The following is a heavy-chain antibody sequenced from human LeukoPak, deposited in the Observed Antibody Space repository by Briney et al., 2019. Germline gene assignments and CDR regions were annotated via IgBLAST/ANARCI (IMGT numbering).Heavy chain of an antibody. V-gene: IGHV4-61*02. D-gene: IGHD6-19*01. CDR3: ARDNSGWNYFDY. J-gene: IGHJ4*02. Sequence: PSQTLSLTCTVSGGSISSGSYYWSWIRQPAGKGLEWIGRIYTSGSTNYNPSLKSRVTISIDTSKNQFSLKLSSVTAADTAVYYCARDNSGWNYFDYWGRGTLVTVSS. CDR1: GGSISSGSYY. CDR2: IYTSGST.